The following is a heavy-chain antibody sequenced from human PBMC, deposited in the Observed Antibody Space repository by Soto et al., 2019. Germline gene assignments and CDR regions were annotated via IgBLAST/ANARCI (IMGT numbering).Heavy chain of an antibody. CDR1: GDSISRTNW. CDR2: IYHSGNT. Sequence: SETLSLTCAVSGDSISRTNWWSWVRQPPGKGLEWIGEIYHSGNTNYNPSLKSRVTISVDTSKNQFSLKLTSVTAADTAVYYCASDSVPDWNYRILHYSGQGSIATV. D-gene: IGHD1-7*01. CDR3: ASDSVPDWNYRILHY. J-gene: IGHJ4*02. V-gene: IGHV4-4*02.